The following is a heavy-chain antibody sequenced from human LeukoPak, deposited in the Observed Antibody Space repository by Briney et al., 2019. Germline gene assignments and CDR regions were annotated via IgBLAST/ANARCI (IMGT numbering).Heavy chain of an antibody. CDR3: ARRVGYCSRTSCYSTFDY. D-gene: IGHD2-2*01. J-gene: IGHJ4*02. Sequence: GESLKISCKGSGYSFTSYWIGWVRQMPGKGQEWMGIIYPGDSDTRYSPSFQGQVTISADKSISTAYLQWSSLKASDTAMYYCARRVGYCSRTSCYSTFDYWGQGTLVTVSS. CDR1: GYSFTSYW. CDR2: IYPGDSDT. V-gene: IGHV5-51*01.